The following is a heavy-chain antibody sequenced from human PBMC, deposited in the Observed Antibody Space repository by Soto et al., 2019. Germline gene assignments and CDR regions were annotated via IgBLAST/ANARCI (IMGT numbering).Heavy chain of an antibody. CDR1: GYIFTSYY. CDR2: INPSGGST. V-gene: IGHV1-46*01. CDR3: ARDYRESYSSGWYDSDY. Sequence: ASVKVSCKAFGYIFTSYYMHWVRQAPGQGLEWMGIINPSGGSTSYAQKFQGRVTMTRDTSTSTVYMELSSLRSEDTAVYYCARDYRESYSSGWYDSDYWGQGTLDIVSS. D-gene: IGHD6-19*01. J-gene: IGHJ4*02.